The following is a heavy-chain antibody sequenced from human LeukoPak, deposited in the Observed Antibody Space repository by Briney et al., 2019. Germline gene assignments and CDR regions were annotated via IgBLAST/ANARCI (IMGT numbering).Heavy chain of an antibody. CDR1: GYTLTELS. CDR2: FDSEDGET. V-gene: IGHV1-24*01. Sequence: ASVKVSCKFSGYTLTELSMHWVRPAPGKGLEWMGGFDSEDGETIYAQKFQGRVTMTEDTATDTAYMALSSRKSKDTDVYYCASPAELVMVDAFDYWGQGTLVTASS. D-gene: IGHD3-22*01. CDR3: ASPAELVMVDAFDY. J-gene: IGHJ4*02.